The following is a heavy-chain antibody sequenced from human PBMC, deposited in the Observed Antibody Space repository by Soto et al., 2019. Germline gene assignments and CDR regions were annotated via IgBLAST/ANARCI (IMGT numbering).Heavy chain of an antibody. Sequence: GGSLRLSCAASGFTFSIYAMSWVRQAPGKGLEWVSAISGSGGSTYYADSVKGRFTISRDNSKNTLYLQMNSLRAEDTAVYYCAKDPITMTYVGVVYWGQGTLVTVSS. CDR3: AKDPITMTYVGVVY. J-gene: IGHJ4*02. CDR2: ISGSGGST. CDR1: GFTFSIYA. V-gene: IGHV3-23*01. D-gene: IGHD3-22*01.